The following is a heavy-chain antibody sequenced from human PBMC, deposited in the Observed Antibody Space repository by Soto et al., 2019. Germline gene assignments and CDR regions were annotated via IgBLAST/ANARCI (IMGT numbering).Heavy chain of an antibody. V-gene: IGHV4-59*01. CDR3: ARGSSNDRSFGFDY. D-gene: IGHD3-22*01. CDR1: GGSISSYY. Sequence: KSSETLSLTCTVSGGSISSYYWNWIRQPPGKGLEWIGYIYSSGYTNYNPSLKTRVTMSVDTSKNQFSLELSSASAAGTAVYYCARGSSNDRSFGFDYWGQGTQVTVSS. CDR2: IYSSGYT. J-gene: IGHJ4*02.